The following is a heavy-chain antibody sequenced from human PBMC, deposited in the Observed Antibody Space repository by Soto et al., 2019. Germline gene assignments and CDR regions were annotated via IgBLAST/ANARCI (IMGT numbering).Heavy chain of an antibody. CDR3: ARYRREAVAGYTLDY. CDR2: VYNSGST. CDR1: GGSISSNY. J-gene: IGHJ4*02. Sequence: PWETLSLTCTVSGGSISSNYWTWIRQPPGKGLEWIGYVYNSGSTNYNPSLKSRVTISEDTSRSQFSLKVNSMTAADTAVYYCARYRREAVAGYTLDYWGQGILITVSS. D-gene: IGHD6-13*01. V-gene: IGHV4-59*01.